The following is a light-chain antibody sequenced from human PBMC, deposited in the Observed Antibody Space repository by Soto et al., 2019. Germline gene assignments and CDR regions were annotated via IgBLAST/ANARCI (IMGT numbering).Light chain of an antibody. CDR2: REF. CDR1: QSVARY. CDR3: QQRTNAMYT. J-gene: IGKJ2*01. V-gene: IGKV3-20*01. Sequence: VLTQSPGTLSLSPGETATLSFSSSQSVARYLSWYQQKLGQAPRLLISREFIGATGIPYRFSGSVSGTDFTLTIIRLEPEDSAVYYCQQRTNAMYTFGQGTKLEIK.